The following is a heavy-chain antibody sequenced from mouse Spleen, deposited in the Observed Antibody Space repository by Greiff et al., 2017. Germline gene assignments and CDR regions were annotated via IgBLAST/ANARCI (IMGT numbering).Heavy chain of an antibody. Sequence: VQLQQSGPVLVKPGASVKMSCKASGYPFTDYYMTWVRQSHGRSLEWMGFINPYNGVTSYNQKFKGKATLTVDKSTSAAYMELNSLTSEDSAVYYCARWHGSYSYWGQGTTLTVSS. J-gene: IGHJ2*01. V-gene: IGHV1-19*01. CDR2: INPYNGVT. D-gene: IGHD1-1*02. CDR3: ARWHGSYSY. CDR1: GYPFTDYY.